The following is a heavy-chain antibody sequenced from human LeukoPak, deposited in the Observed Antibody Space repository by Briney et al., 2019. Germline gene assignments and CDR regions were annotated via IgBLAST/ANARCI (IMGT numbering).Heavy chain of an antibody. J-gene: IGHJ4*02. V-gene: IGHV4-4*07. CDR1: GGSISSYY. CDR3: ARYASGSYFRGIDY. Sequence: SETLSLTCTVSGGSISSYYWSWIRQPAGKGLEWIGRIFMSGSTNYNPSLRSRVTMSVDTSKNQFSLKLNSVTAADTAVYYCARYASGSYFRGIDYWGQGTLVTVSS. CDR2: IFMSGST. D-gene: IGHD1-26*01.